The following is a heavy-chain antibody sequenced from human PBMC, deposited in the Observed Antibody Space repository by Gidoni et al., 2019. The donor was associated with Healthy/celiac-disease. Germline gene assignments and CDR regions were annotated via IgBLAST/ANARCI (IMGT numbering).Heavy chain of an antibody. J-gene: IGHJ6*03. Sequence: QVQLQAPCPGLVKPSGTLSLTCAVSGGSISSSNWWSWVRQPPGKGLEWIGEIYHSGSTNYNPSLKSRVTISVDKSKNQFSLKLSSVTAADTAVYYCAKYSNYEYYYYMDVWGKGTTVTVSS. CDR3: AKYSNYEYYYYMDV. CDR2: IYHSGST. V-gene: IGHV4-4*02. CDR1: GGSISSSNW. D-gene: IGHD4-4*01.